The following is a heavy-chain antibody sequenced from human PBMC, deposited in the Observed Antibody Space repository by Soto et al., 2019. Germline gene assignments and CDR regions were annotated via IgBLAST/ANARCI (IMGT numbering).Heavy chain of an antibody. CDR2: IYYTGST. Sequence: PSEILSLTCTVSGGSINNHYWSWIRQPPGKGLEWIGYIYYTGSTNYNPSLKSRVTISVDTSKNQFSLNLTSLTAADTAIYYCAKDPQQLIVYFDYWGQGTQVTVSS. CDR3: AKDPQQLIVYFDY. D-gene: IGHD6-13*01. J-gene: IGHJ4*02. V-gene: IGHV4-59*11. CDR1: GGSINNHY.